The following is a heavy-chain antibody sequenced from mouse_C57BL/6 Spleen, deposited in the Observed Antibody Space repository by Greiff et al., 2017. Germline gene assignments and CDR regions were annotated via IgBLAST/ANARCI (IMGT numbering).Heavy chain of an antibody. V-gene: IGHV5-9*01. Sequence: EVMLVESGGGLVKPGGSLKLSCAASGFTFSSYTMSWVRQTPEKRLEWVATISGGGGNTYYPDSVKGRFTISRDNAKNTLYLHMSSLRSEDTALYYCARGYYGSSYYWYFDVWGTGTTVTVSS. D-gene: IGHD1-1*01. CDR1: GFTFSSYT. J-gene: IGHJ1*03. CDR3: ARGYYGSSYYWYFDV. CDR2: ISGGGGNT.